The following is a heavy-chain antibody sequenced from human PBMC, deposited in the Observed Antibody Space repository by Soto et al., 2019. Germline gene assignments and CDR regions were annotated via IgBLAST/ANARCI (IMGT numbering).Heavy chain of an antibody. CDR3: GSEDYDSRDYAASWFDY. Sequence: PSETLSLTCSVSGDSISNSRFYWAWIRQPPGEGLEWIGSIYHTGNAYYNPSLKSRVTIFVGTSKNQFSLKLTSVTAADTALYYGGSEDYDSRDYAASWFDYWGQGALVTVSS. D-gene: IGHD3-22*01. V-gene: IGHV4-39*01. J-gene: IGHJ5*01. CDR2: IYHTGNA. CDR1: GDSISNSRFY.